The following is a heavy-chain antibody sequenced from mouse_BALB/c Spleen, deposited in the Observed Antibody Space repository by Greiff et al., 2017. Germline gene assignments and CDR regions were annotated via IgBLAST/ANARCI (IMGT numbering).Heavy chain of an antibody. CDR2: ISSGGSYT. J-gene: IGHJ4*01. Sequence: EVQRVESGGGLVKPGGSLKLSCAASGFTFSSYAMSWVRQSPEKRLEWVAEISSGGSYTYSPDTVTGRFTISRDNAKNTLYLEMISLRSEDTARYYCARDRDRSYYYAMDYWGQGTSGTVAS. CDR3: ARDRDRSYYYAMDY. D-gene: IGHD2-14*01. V-gene: IGHV5-9-4*01. CDR1: GFTFSSYA.